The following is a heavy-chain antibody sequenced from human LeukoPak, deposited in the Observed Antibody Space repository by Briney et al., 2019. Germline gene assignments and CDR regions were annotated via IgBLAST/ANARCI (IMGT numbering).Heavy chain of an antibody. CDR3: ARVEYDFWSGYASYYYYYMDV. CDR2: INPNSGGT. D-gene: IGHD3-3*01. CDR1: GYTFTGYY. J-gene: IGHJ6*03. V-gene: IGHV1-2*02. Sequence: ASVKVSCKASGYTFTGYYMHWVRQAPGQGLEWMGWINPNSGGTNYAQKFQGRVTMTRDTSISTAYMELSRLRSDGTAVYYCARVEYDFWSGYASYYYYYMDVWGKGTTVTVSS.